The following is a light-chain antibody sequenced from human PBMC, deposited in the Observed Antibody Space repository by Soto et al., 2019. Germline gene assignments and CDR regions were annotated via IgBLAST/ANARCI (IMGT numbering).Light chain of an antibody. V-gene: IGKV3-11*01. Sequence: EIVLTQSPATLSLSPGERATLSCRASQSVSSYLAWYQQKPGQAPRLLIYDASNRATGIPARFSGSGTGTEFTLTISNVQSEDSAVYYCQQYHNWPPITFGQGTRLEIK. CDR1: QSVSSY. CDR2: DAS. J-gene: IGKJ5*01. CDR3: QQYHNWPPIT.